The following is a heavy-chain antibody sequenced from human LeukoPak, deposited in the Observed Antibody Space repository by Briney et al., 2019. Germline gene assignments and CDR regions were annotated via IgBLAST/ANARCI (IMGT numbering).Heavy chain of an antibody. V-gene: IGHV3-11*01. Sequence: GGSLRLSCAASGFTFSDYYMSWIRQAPGKGLEWGSYISSSGSTIYYADSVKGRFTISRDNAKNSLYLQMNSLRAEDTAVYYCAKEMEGAAATFDYWGQGTLVTVSS. J-gene: IGHJ4*02. CDR1: GFTFSDYY. CDR3: AKEMEGAAATFDY. D-gene: IGHD6-13*01. CDR2: ISSSGSTI.